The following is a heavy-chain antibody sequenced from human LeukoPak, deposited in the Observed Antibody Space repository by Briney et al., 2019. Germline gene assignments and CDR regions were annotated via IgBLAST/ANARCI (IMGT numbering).Heavy chain of an antibody. D-gene: IGHD5-24*01. CDR2: VSHDGIQT. CDR3: ARDGGGGYNQIDF. Sequence: GGSLRLSCAASGFTFSNYAMHWVRQGLVKGLESMAVVSHDGIQTYYADSVKGRFTISRDNSKSTLFLQMNSLRAEDTAVYCCARDGGGGYNQIDFWGQGTLVTVSS. CDR1: GFTFSNYA. V-gene: IGHV3-30-3*01. J-gene: IGHJ4*02.